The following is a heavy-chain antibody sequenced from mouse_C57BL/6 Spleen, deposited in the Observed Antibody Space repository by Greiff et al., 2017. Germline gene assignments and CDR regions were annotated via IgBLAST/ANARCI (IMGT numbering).Heavy chain of an antibody. Sequence: VQLQQSGAELVRPGASVKLSCKASGYTFTDYYINWVKQRPGQGLEWIARIYPGSGNTYYNEKFKGKATLTAEKSSSTAYMQLSSLTSEDSAVYCCARSGYGYDDYAMDYWGQGTSVTVSS. CDR3: ARSGYGYDDYAMDY. J-gene: IGHJ4*01. V-gene: IGHV1-76*01. CDR2: IYPGSGNT. D-gene: IGHD2-2*01. CDR1: GYTFTDYY.